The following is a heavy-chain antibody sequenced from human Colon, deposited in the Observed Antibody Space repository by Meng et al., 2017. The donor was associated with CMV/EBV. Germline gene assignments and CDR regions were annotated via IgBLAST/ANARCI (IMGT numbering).Heavy chain of an antibody. J-gene: IGHJ6*02. V-gene: IGHV3-30*02. D-gene: IGHD3-10*01. CDR3: ARARTQTGSHMDV. Sequence: GESLKISCAPSGFTFSSYGMHWVRQAPGKGLEWVAFIRYDGSNKWYADSVKGRFTISRDNGNMYLQLDSLRAEDTAVYYCARARTQTGSHMDVWGQGTTVTVSS. CDR2: IRYDGSNK. CDR1: GFTFSSYG.